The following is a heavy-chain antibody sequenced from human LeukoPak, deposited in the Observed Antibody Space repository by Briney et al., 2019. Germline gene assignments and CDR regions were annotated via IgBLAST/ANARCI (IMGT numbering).Heavy chain of an antibody. Sequence: TLSLTCTVSGGSISSSSYYWGWIRQPPGKALEWLARIDWDDDKFYSTSLKTRLTISKDTSKNQVVLTMTNMDPVDTATYYCARTRGYSYGYGFDYWGQGTLVTVSS. CDR2: IDWDDDK. CDR3: ARTRGYSYGYGFDY. J-gene: IGHJ4*02. D-gene: IGHD5-18*01. V-gene: IGHV2-70*16. CDR1: GGSISSSSYY.